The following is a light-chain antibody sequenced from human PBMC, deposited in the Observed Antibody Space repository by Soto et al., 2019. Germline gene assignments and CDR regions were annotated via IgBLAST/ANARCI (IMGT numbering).Light chain of an antibody. Sequence: HSALTQPPSASGSPGQSVTISCTGTSSDVGGYNYVSWYQQHPGKAPKLMIYEVSKRPSGVPDRFSGSKSGNTASLTVSGLQAEDEADYYCSSYAGSNNPYVFGTGTKLTVL. CDR1: SSDVGGYNY. CDR2: EVS. J-gene: IGLJ1*01. V-gene: IGLV2-8*01. CDR3: SSYAGSNNPYV.